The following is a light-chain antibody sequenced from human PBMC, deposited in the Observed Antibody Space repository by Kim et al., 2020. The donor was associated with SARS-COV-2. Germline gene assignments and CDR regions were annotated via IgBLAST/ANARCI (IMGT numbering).Light chain of an antibody. Sequence: SYELTQPPSVSVAPGQAASITCGGNNIGSKGVHWYQQKPGQAPVLVIYYDTDRPSGIPERFSGSKSGNTPTLTITRVAAGDEADYYCQVWDDSGDHVIFG. CDR2: YDT. CDR3: QVWDDSGDHVI. V-gene: IGLV3-21*04. J-gene: IGLJ2*01. CDR1: NIGSKG.